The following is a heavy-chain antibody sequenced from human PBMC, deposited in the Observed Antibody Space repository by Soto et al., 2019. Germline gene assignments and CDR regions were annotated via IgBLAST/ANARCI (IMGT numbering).Heavy chain of an antibody. J-gene: IGHJ4*02. Sequence: SETLSLTCTVSGGSISSGAYYWSWIRQPPGKGLEWIGYIYYSGSTYYNPSLKSRVTISVDSSKNQFSLKLSSVTAADTAVYYCAREGILPPGSPLWGQGTLVTVSS. D-gene: IGHD2-15*01. CDR2: IYYSGST. CDR3: AREGILPPGSPL. CDR1: GGSISSGAYY. V-gene: IGHV4-30-4*01.